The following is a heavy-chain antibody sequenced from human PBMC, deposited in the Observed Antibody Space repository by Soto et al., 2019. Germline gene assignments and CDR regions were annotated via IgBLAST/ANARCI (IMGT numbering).Heavy chain of an antibody. CDR2: ISVYNGNT. Sequence: QVQLVQSGAEVKKPGASVKVSCKASGYTFSSYGITWVRQAPGQGLEWMGWISVYNGNTNYAQKIQGRVTMTTDTSTSTAYMEVRSLRSDDTAVYYCARADGGTCYSGWFDPWGQGTLVTVSS. D-gene: IGHD2-15*01. CDR3: ARADGGTCYSGWFDP. CDR1: GYTFSSYG. J-gene: IGHJ5*02. V-gene: IGHV1-18*01.